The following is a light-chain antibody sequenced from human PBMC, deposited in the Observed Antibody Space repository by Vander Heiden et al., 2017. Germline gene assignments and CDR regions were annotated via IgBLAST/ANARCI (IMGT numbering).Light chain of an antibody. V-gene: IGKV3-20*01. CDR3: QQYGISPWT. CDR2: GAS. CDR1: QNVSRRSQ. J-gene: IGKJ1*01. Sequence: EIVLTQSPGTLSVSPGERATLSCRASQNVSRRSQLAWYQQKPGQAPRLLIYGASSRATGIPDRFSGSGSGTDFTLTISRLEPEDFAVYYCQQYGISPWTFGQGTKVEIK.